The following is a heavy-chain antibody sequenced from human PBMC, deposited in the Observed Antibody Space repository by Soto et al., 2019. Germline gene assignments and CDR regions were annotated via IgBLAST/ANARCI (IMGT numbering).Heavy chain of an antibody. J-gene: IGHJ6*02. CDR1: GYTFTSYD. V-gene: IGHV1-18*01. CDR2: ISAYNGNT. CDR3: AAIKGVSYFVCLVHRCYYCAMDV. D-gene: IGHD2-8*01. Sequence: ASVKVSCKASGYTFTSYDINWVRQATGQGLEWMGWISAYNGNTNYAQKLQGRVTMTTDTSTSTAYMELRSLRSDDTAVYYCAAIKGVSYFVCLVHRCYYCAMDVWGQGTTVTVSS.